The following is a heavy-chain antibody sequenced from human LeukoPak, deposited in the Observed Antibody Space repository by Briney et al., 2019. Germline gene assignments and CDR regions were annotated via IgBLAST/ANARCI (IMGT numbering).Heavy chain of an antibody. CDR3: ARSVAGTFFDAFDI. Sequence: SETLSLTCTVSGGSISIYYWSWIRQPPGKGLEWIGYIYYSGSTNYNPSLKSRVTISVDTSKNQFSLKLSSVTAADTAVYYCARSVAGTFFDAFDIWGQGTMVTVSS. CDR2: IYYSGST. J-gene: IGHJ3*02. CDR1: GGSISIYY. D-gene: IGHD6-19*01. V-gene: IGHV4-59*08.